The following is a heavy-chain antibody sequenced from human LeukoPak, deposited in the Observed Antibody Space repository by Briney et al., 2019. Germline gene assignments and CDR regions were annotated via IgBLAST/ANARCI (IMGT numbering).Heavy chain of an antibody. D-gene: IGHD2-15*01. CDR2: ISSSSSYI. CDR1: GFTFSSYS. CDR3: ARDIYCSGGSCLN. V-gene: IGHV3-21*01. J-gene: IGHJ4*02. Sequence: GGSLRLSCAASGFTFSSYSMNWVRQAPGKGLEWVSSISSSSSYIYYADSVRGRFTISRDNAKNSLYLQMNSLRAEDTAVYYCARDIYCSGGSCLNWGQGTLVTVSS.